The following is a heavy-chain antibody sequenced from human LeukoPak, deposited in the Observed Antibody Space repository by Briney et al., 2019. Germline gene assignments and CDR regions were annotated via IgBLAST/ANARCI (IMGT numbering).Heavy chain of an antibody. V-gene: IGHV3-30*18. CDR1: GFTFSSYG. Sequence: GGSLRLSCAASGFTFSSYGMHWVRQAPGKGPEWVAVISYDGSNKYYADSVKGRFTISRDNSKNTLYLQMNSLRAEDTAVYYCAKDPLPLCGGDCYSYFDYWGQGTLVTVSS. CDR2: ISYDGSNK. D-gene: IGHD2-21*02. J-gene: IGHJ4*02. CDR3: AKDPLPLCGGDCYSYFDY.